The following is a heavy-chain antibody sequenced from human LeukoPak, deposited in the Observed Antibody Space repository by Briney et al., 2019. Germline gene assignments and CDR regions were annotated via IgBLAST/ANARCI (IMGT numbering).Heavy chain of an antibody. CDR3: ARGSLDIRYFDWAGGYFDY. V-gene: IGHV1-2*02. J-gene: IGHJ4*02. D-gene: IGHD3-9*01. Sequence: ASVKVSCKASGYTFTGYYMHWVRRAPGQGLEWMGWINPNSGGTNYAQKFQGRVTMTRDTSISTAYMELSRLRSDDTAVYYCARGSLDIRYFDWAGGYFDYWGQGTLVTVSS. CDR1: GYTFTGYY. CDR2: INPNSGGT.